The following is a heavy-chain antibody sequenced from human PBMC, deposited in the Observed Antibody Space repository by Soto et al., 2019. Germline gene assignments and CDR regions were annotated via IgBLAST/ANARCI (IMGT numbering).Heavy chain of an antibody. CDR1: GGSISSSSYY. D-gene: IGHD3-10*01. J-gene: IGHJ6*02. V-gene: IGHV4-39*01. Sequence: SETLYLTCTVSGGSISSSSYYWGWIRQPPGKGLEWIGSIYYSGSTYYNPSLKSRVTISVDTSKNQFSLKLSSVTAADTAVYYCARHYYGSGSYYYYYYGMDVWGQGTTVTVSS. CDR3: ARHYYGSGSYYYYYYGMDV. CDR2: IYYSGST.